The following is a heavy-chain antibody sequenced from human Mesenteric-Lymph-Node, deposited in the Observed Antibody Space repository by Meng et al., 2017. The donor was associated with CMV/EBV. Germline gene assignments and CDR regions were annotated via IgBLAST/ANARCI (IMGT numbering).Heavy chain of an antibody. CDR3: RTLNWFDP. V-gene: IGHV4-34*01. CDR1: GGSFSGYY. J-gene: IGHJ5*02. CDR2: INHSGST. Sequence: SETLSLTCAVYGGSFSGYYWSWIRQLPGKGLEWIGEINHSGSTNYNPSLKSRVTISVDTSKNQFSLKLSSVTAAVTAVYYCRTLNWFDPWGQGTLVTVSS.